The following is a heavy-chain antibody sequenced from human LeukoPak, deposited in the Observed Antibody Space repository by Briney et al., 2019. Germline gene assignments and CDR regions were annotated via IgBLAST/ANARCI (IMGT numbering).Heavy chain of an antibody. V-gene: IGHV3-30*18. CDR1: GFTFSSYG. CDR3: AKDRRSGYSYGYFDY. D-gene: IGHD5-18*01. Sequence: GGSLRLSCAASGFTFSSYGMHSVRQAPGKGLEWVSVISYDGSNKYYADSVTGRFTISRDNSKNTLYLQMNSPRAEDTAVYYCAKDRRSGYSYGYFDYWGQGTLVTVSS. CDR2: ISYDGSNK. J-gene: IGHJ4*02.